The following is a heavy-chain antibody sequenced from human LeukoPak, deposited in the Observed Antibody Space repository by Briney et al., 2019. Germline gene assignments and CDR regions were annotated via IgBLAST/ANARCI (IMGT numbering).Heavy chain of an antibody. CDR3: ARDLRQQLVPETFDY. CDR2: IRYDGSNK. V-gene: IGHV3-30*02. Sequence: GGSLRLSCAASGFTFSSYGMHWVRQAPGKGLEWVAFIRYDGSNKYYADSVKGRFTISRDNSKNTLYLQMNSLRAEDTAVYYCARDLRQQLVPETFDYWGQGTLVTVSS. CDR1: GFTFSSYG. D-gene: IGHD6-13*01. J-gene: IGHJ4*02.